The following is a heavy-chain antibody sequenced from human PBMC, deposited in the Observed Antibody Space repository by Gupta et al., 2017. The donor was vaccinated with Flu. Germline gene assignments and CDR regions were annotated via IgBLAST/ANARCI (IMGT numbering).Heavy chain of an antibody. CDR3: ARDPSSYYYGSGSYKYWYFDL. V-gene: IGHV4-59*01. CDR2: IYYSGST. Sequence: IRQPPGKGLEWIGYIYYSGSTNYNPSLKSRVTISVDTSKNQFSLKLSSVTAADTAMYYCARDPSSYYYGSGSYKYWYFDLWGRGTLVTVSS. J-gene: IGHJ2*01. D-gene: IGHD3-10*01.